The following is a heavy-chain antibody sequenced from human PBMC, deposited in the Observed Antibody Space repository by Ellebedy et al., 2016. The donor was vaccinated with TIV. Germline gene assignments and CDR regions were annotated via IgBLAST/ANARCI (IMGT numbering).Heavy chain of an antibody. D-gene: IGHD3-10*01. CDR1: GFTVTTNY. CDR2: IKHDGSEE. V-gene: IGHV3-7*01. J-gene: IGHJ4*02. CDR3: VRGSTHRYYNVDY. Sequence: GESLKISCAASGFTVTTNYMNWVRQAPGKGLEWVANIKHDGSEEYYVDSVKGRFTISRDNAKNSLYLQMNSLRAEDTAVYYCVRGSTHRYYNVDYWGQGTLVTVSS.